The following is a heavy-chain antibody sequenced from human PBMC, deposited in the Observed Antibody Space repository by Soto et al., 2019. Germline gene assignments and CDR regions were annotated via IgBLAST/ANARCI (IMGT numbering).Heavy chain of an antibody. V-gene: IGHV3-30-3*01. J-gene: IGHJ4*02. CDR3: VVLVPSGDYFDY. Sequence: PGGSLRLSCAASGFTFSSYAMHWVRQAPGKGLEWVAVISYDGSNKYYADSVKGRFTISRDNSKNTLYLQMNSLRAEDTAVYYCVVLVPSGDYFDYWGQGTLVTVSS. CDR1: GFTFSSYA. D-gene: IGHD2-2*01. CDR2: ISYDGSNK.